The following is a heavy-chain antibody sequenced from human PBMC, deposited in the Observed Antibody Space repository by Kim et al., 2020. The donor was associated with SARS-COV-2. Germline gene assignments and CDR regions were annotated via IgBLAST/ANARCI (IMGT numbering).Heavy chain of an antibody. Sequence: SETLSLTCIVSGGSISNSSYYWGWIRQPPGKGLEWIGSIYHSGTTFFNPSLKSRVTLSVDTSKNQFSLNVNSVTAADTAVYYCATELGYSYGYGFWGQGILVTVSS. V-gene: IGHV4-39*02. D-gene: IGHD5-18*01. CDR2: IYHSGTT. CDR1: GGSISNSSYY. CDR3: ATELGYSYGYGF. J-gene: IGHJ4*02.